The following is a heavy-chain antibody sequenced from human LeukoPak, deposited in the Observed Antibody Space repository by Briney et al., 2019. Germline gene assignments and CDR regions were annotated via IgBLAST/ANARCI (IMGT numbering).Heavy chain of an antibody. J-gene: IGHJ4*02. D-gene: IGHD3-22*01. CDR2: ISSSSSTI. V-gene: IGHV3-48*01. CDR3: ARDRPPDSSGIDY. Sequence: GGSLRLSCAASGFTFSSYWMNWVRQAPGKGLEWVSYISSSSSTIYYADSVKGRFTISRDNAKNSLYLQMNSLRAEDTAVYYCARDRPPDSSGIDYWGQGTLVTVSS. CDR1: GFTFSSYW.